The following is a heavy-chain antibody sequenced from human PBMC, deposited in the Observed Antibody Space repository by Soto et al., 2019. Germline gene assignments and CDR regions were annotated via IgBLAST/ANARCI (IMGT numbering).Heavy chain of an antibody. CDR3: ARNYDSTAGGAFDI. J-gene: IGHJ3*02. D-gene: IGHD3-22*01. CDR1: GFTVSSNY. V-gene: IGHV3-53*01. Sequence: EVQLVESGGGLIQPGGSLRLSCAASGFTVSSNYMSWVRQAPGEGLEWVSVIYSGGSTYYADSVKGRFTISRDNSKNSLYLQMTSLRAEDTAVYYCARNYDSTAGGAFDIWGQGTMVTVSS. CDR2: IYSGGST.